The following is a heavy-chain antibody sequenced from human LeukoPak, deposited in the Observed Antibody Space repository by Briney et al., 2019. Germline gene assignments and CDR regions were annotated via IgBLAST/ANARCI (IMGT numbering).Heavy chain of an antibody. CDR2: IYSGGST. V-gene: IGHV3-66*02. CDR3: ARDKIGVVRTAFDI. Sequence: PGGSLRLSCAASGFTLSSNYMSWVRQAPGKGLEWVSVIYSGGSTYYADSVKGRFTISRNNSKNTLYLQMNSLRAEDTAVYYCARDKIGVVRTAFDIWGQGTMVTASS. D-gene: IGHD3-3*01. J-gene: IGHJ3*02. CDR1: GFTLSSNY.